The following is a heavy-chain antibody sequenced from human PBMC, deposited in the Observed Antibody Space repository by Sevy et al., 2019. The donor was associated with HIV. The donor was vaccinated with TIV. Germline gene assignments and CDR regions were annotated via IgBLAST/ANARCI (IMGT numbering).Heavy chain of an antibody. V-gene: IGHV3-11*01. Sequence: GGSLRLSCAASGFTFSDYYMSWIRQAPGKGLEWVSYISSSGSTIYYADSVKGRFTISRDNAKNSLYLQMNSLRAEDTAGYYCARSRAYCSSTSCYIRDYYYYGMDVWGQGTTVTVSS. CDR1: GFTFSDYY. J-gene: IGHJ6*02. D-gene: IGHD2-2*02. CDR2: ISSSGSTI. CDR3: ARSRAYCSSTSCYIRDYYYYGMDV.